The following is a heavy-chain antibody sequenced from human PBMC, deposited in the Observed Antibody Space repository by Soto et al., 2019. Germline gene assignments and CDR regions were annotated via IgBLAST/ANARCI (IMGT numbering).Heavy chain of an antibody. J-gene: IGHJ4*02. CDR3: ASVTFGGVVLAH. V-gene: IGHV4-59*01. CDR1: AASFSKYY. D-gene: IGHD3-16*01. CDR2: VYFNGNT. Sequence: SETLSLTCTVSAASFSKYYWTWIRQPPGKGLEWIGYVYFNGNTNYNPSPKRRVSISIDTSKNQISLTLNSVTAADTAVYYCASVTFGGVVLAHWGQGTLVTVSS.